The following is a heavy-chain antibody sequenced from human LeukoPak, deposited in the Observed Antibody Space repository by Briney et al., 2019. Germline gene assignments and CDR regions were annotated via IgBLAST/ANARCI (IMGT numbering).Heavy chain of an antibody. D-gene: IGHD2-15*01. CDR1: GFTFSSYS. V-gene: IGHV3-21*01. Sequence: PGGSPRLSCAASGFTFSSYSMSWVRQAPGKGLEWVSSISSSSSYIYYADSVKGRFTISRDNAKNSLYLQMNSLRAEDTAVYYCARVVVAARYYYYYMDVWGKGTTVTVSS. J-gene: IGHJ6*03. CDR2: ISSSSSYI. CDR3: ARVVVAARYYYYYMDV.